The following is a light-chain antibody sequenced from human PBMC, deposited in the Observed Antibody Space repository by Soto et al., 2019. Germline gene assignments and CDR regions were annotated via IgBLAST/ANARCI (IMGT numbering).Light chain of an antibody. V-gene: IGKV1-5*03. CDR3: QEYQTFWT. CDR1: QSISNW. Sequence: DIQMTQSPSTLSASVGDRVTITCRASQSISNWLAWYQQKPGKDPKLLIYKASSLESGVPSRFSGSGSGTEFTLTISSLQPDDFGTYYCQEYQTFWTFGQGTKVDI. CDR2: KAS. J-gene: IGKJ1*01.